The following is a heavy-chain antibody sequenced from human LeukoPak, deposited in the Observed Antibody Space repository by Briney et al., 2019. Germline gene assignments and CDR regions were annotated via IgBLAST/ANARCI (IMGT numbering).Heavy chain of an antibody. J-gene: IGHJ4*02. Sequence: GGSLRLSCAASGFTFSRYWMHWVRQAPGKGLVWVSRIDSDGTNRDYADSVMGRFTISRDNAKNTVYLQMNSLRDEDTAVYYCEGRATGPPEYWGQGSLVTVSS. CDR2: IDSDGTNR. CDR1: GFTFSRYW. CDR3: EGRATGPPEY. V-gene: IGHV3-74*01. D-gene: IGHD3-9*01.